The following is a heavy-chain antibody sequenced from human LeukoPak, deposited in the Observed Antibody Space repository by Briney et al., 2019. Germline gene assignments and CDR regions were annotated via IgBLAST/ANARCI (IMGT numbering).Heavy chain of an antibody. CDR3: ARRRITMVRGVIREDSNWFDP. D-gene: IGHD3-10*01. V-gene: IGHV4-59*08. J-gene: IGHJ5*02. CDR1: GGSISSYY. Sequence: PSETLSLTCTVSGGSISSYYWSWIRQPPGKGLEWIGYIYYSGSTNYNPSLKSRVTISVDTSKNQFSLKLSSVTAADTAVYYCARRRITMVRGVIREDSNWFDPWGQGTLVTVSS. CDR2: IYYSGST.